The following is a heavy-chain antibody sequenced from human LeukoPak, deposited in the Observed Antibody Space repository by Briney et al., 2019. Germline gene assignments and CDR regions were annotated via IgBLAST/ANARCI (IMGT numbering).Heavy chain of an antibody. V-gene: IGHV4-31*03. J-gene: IGHJ6*02. CDR2: IYYSGST. D-gene: IGHD2-2*01. CDR3: ARDRTTYYYGMDV. Sequence: SQTLSLTCTVSGGSISSGGYYWSWIRQHPGKGLEWIGYIYYSGSTYYNPSLKSRVTISVDTSKNQFSLKLSSVTAADTAVYYCARDRTTYYYGMDVWGQGTTVTVSS. CDR1: GGSISSGGYY.